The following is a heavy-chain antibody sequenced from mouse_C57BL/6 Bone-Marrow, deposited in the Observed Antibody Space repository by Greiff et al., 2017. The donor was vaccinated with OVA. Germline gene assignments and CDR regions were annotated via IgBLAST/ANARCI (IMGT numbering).Heavy chain of an antibody. D-gene: IGHD2-3*01. Sequence: VQLKQSGAELVRPGASVKLSCTASGFNIKDYYMHWVKQRPEQGLEWIGRIDPEDGDTEYAPKFQGKATMTAATSSNTAYLQLSSLSSEDTAVDYCTALYDGYPYFDVWGTGTTVTVSS. CDR2: IDPEDGDT. J-gene: IGHJ1*03. CDR1: GFNIKDYY. V-gene: IGHV14-1*01. CDR3: TALYDGYPYFDV.